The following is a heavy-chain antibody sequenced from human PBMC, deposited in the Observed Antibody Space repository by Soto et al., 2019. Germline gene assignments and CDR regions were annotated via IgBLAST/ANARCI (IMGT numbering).Heavy chain of an antibody. Sequence: QVPLQESGPRLVRPSGTLSLTCTVSSGSISTANWWSWVRQPPGGGLEWIGEIYPSGSTNYNLSLKSRVALSVDTSKNQFSLSLMSVTAADSAIYYCARRGGGVVLAATTPFDYWGQGALVTVSS. CDR2: IYPSGST. CDR1: SGSISTANW. V-gene: IGHV4-4*02. J-gene: IGHJ4*02. CDR3: ARRGGGVVLAATTPFDY. D-gene: IGHD2-15*01.